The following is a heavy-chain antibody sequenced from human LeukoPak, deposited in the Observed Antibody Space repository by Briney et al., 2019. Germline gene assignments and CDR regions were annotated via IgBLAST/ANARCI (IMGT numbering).Heavy chain of an antibody. V-gene: IGHV5-51*01. CDR1: GYSFTSYW. CDR3: ARGGYSSSSYYYYMDV. CDR2: IYPGDSDT. D-gene: IGHD6-6*01. J-gene: IGHJ6*03. Sequence: GESLKISCKGSGYSFTSYWIGWVRQMPGKGLEWMGIIYPGDSDTRYSPSFQGQVTISADKSISTAYLQWSSLKASDTAMYYCARGGYSSSSYYYYMDVWGKGTTVTVSS.